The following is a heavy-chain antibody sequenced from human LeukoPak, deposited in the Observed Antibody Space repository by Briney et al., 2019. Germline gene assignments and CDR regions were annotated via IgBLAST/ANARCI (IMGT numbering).Heavy chain of an antibody. Sequence: GGSLRLSCAASGFTFGSYMMTWVRQAPGRGLEWVSTISSNGGSTYYADSVKGRFTISRDNSKNTLYLQMSSLRAEDTAIYYCARYCSGASCYPGVDYWGQGTLVPVSS. J-gene: IGHJ4*02. V-gene: IGHV3-23*01. CDR1: GFTFGSYM. D-gene: IGHD2-15*01. CDR3: ARYCSGASCYPGVDY. CDR2: ISSNGGST.